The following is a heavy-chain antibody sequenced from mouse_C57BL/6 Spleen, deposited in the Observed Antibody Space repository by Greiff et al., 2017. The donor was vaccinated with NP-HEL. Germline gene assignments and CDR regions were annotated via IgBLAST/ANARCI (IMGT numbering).Heavy chain of an antibody. D-gene: IGHD4-1*01. CDR3: ARSGTGTWYFDV. Sequence: EVQLQQSGPELVKPGASVKMSCKASGYTFTDYNMHWVKPSHGKSLEWIGYINPNNGGTSYNQKFKGKATLTVNKSSSTAYMELRSLTSEDSAVYYCARSGTGTWYFDVWGTGTTVTVSS. J-gene: IGHJ1*03. V-gene: IGHV1-22*01. CDR1: GYTFTDYN. CDR2: INPNNGGT.